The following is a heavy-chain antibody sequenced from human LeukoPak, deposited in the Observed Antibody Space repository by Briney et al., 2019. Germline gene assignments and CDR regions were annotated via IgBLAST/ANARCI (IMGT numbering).Heavy chain of an antibody. Sequence: SGGSLRLSCAASGFTFSSYEMNWVRKGPGKGLEWVSYISSSGSTIYYADSVKGRFTVSRDNAKNSLYLQMNSLRAEDTAVYYCARKYCSSTSCLIDNWGQGTLVTVSS. CDR1: GFTFSSYE. J-gene: IGHJ4*02. V-gene: IGHV3-48*03. D-gene: IGHD2-2*01. CDR2: ISSSGSTI. CDR3: ARKYCSSTSCLIDN.